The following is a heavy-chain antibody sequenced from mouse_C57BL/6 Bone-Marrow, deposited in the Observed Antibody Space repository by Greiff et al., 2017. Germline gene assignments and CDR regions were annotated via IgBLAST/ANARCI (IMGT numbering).Heavy chain of an antibody. Sequence: EVQVVESGEGLVKPGGSLKLSCAASGFTFSSYAMSWVRQTPEKRLEWVAYISSGGDYIYYADTVKGRFTISRDNARNTLYLQMSSLKSEDTAMYYCTRVVHYYYGTKPDWYFDVWGTGTTVTVSS. CDR2: ISSGGDYI. V-gene: IGHV5-9-1*02. CDR3: TRVVHYYYGTKPDWYFDV. J-gene: IGHJ1*03. D-gene: IGHD1-1*01. CDR1: GFTFSSYA.